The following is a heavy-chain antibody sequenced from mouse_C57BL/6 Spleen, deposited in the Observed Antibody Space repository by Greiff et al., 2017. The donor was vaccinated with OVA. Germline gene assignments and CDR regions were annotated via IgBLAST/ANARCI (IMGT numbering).Heavy chain of an antibody. CDR2: IWRGGST. J-gene: IGHJ1*03. CDR3: ARAPYYYGPYWYFDV. Sequence: VKLMESGPGLVQPSQSLSITCTVSGFSLTSYGVHWVRQSPGQGLEWLGVIWRGGSTDYNAAFISRLSISKDNSKSQVFFKMNSLQADDTAIYYGARAPYYYGPYWYFDVWGTGTTVTVSS. CDR1: GFSLTSYG. V-gene: IGHV2-2*01. D-gene: IGHD1-1*01.